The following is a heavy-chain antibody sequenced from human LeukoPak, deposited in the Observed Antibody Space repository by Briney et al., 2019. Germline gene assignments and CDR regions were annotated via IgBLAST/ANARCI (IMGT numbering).Heavy chain of an antibody. D-gene: IGHD6-25*01. V-gene: IGHV3-74*01. CDR2: INSNGSSA. CDR3: ARGRQTPNIRYFHL. J-gene: IGHJ2*01. Sequence: GGSLRLSCEASEFTFTNYSMHWVRQGPGKGLVWVSPINSNGSSACYADSVKGRFTISRDKAKNTLYLQMNSLRAEDTAVCYCARGRQTPNIRYFHLGGRGTLVTVS. CDR1: EFTFTNYS.